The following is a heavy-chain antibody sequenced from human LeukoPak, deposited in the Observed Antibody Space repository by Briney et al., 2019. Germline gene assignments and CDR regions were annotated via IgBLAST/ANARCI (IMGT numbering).Heavy chain of an antibody. CDR2: IRYDGSNK. D-gene: IGHD2-2*01. J-gene: IGHJ6*03. CDR1: GFTFSSYG. Sequence: GGSLRLSCAASGFTFSSYGMHWVRQAPGKGLEWVAFIRYDGSNKYYADSVKGRFTISRDNSKNTLYLQMNSLRAEDTAVYYCAKDWSCSSTSCYRITYYYYYMGVWGKGTTVTISS. V-gene: IGHV3-30*02. CDR3: AKDWSCSSTSCYRITYYYYYMGV.